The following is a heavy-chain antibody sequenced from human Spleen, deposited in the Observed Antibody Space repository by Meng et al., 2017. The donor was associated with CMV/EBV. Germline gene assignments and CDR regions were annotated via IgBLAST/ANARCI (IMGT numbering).Heavy chain of an antibody. CDR2: INHSGST. J-gene: IGHJ4*02. Sequence: QVSLQQWGAGVLKPSETPSLTFGVNGGFFSGDYGSWIRQPPGKGLEWIGEINHSGSTNYNPSLKSRVTISVDTSKNQFSLKLSSVTAADTAVYYCARGVGYWGQGTLVTVSS. CDR3: ARGVGY. V-gene: IGHV4-34*01. CDR1: GGFFSGDY.